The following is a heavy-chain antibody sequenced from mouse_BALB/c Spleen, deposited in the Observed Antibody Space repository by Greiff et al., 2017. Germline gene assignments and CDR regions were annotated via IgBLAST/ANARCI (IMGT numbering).Heavy chain of an antibody. CDR3: ARYRYDVGYAMDY. CDR2: ISSGSSTI. CDR1: GFTFSSFG. D-gene: IGHD2-14*01. V-gene: IGHV5-17*02. Sequence: EVHLVESGGGLVQPGGSRKLSCAASGFTFSSFGMHWVRQAPEKGLEWVAYISSGSSTIYYADTVKGRFTISRDNPKNTLFLQMTSLRSEDTAMYDCARYRYDVGYAMDYWGQGTSVTVSS. J-gene: IGHJ4*01.